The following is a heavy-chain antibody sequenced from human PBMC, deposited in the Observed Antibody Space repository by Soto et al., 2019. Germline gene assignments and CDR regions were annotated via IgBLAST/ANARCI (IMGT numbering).Heavy chain of an antibody. CDR3: GRDHNGDYIGAFDF. J-gene: IGHJ3*01. Sequence: EVPVLESGGALIQPGGSLRLSCAVSGVTFSRYAMTWVRQAPGKGLEWVSAISGSGGRTYYADSVKGRFTISRDNSRNTLFLQMYSLRAEAKAVYYCGRDHNGDYIGAFDFWGQGTMVTVSS. CDR1: GVTFSRYA. CDR2: ISGSGGRT. V-gene: IGHV3-23*01. D-gene: IGHD4-4*01.